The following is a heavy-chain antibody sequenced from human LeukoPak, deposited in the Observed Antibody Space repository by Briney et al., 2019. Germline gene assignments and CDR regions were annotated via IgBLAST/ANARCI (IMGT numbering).Heavy chain of an antibody. CDR2: IYSGGTT. V-gene: IGHV3-53*01. CDR3: AVLLKMYYYGSGDDI. D-gene: IGHD3-10*01. CDR1: GFTASSNY. J-gene: IGHJ3*02. Sequence: GGSLRLSCAASGFTASSNYMSWVRQAPGQGLEWVSVIYSGGTTYYADSVKGRFTISRDNSKNPLYLQINSLRAEDTGVYYCAVLLKMYYYGSGDDIWGEGTVVSVSS.